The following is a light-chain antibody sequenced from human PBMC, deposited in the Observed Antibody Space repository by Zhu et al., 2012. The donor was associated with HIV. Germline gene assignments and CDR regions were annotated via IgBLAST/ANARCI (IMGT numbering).Light chain of an antibody. V-gene: IGKV3-11*01. J-gene: IGKJ4*01. Sequence: IVLTQSPATLSLSPGERATVSCRASRSVSSFVAWYQQKPGQPPSLLIYDASKRATGIPARFSGSGSGTDFTLTISSLEPEDFALYYCQQRSNWPLTFGEGPGWRS. CDR1: RSVSSF. CDR3: QQRSNWPLT. CDR2: DAS.